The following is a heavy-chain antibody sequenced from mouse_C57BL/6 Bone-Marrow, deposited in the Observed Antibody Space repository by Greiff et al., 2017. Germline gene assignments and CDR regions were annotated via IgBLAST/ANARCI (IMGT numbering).Heavy chain of an antibody. CDR3: ARPYYSNYWYFDV. J-gene: IGHJ1*03. D-gene: IGHD2-5*01. Sequence: QVQLQQPGAELVKPGASVKMSCKASGYTFTSYWITWVKQRPGQGLEWIGDIYPGSGSTNYNEKFKSKATLTVDTASSKAYMQLSSLTSEDSAVYYCARPYYSNYWYFDVWGTGTTVTVSS. CDR2: IYPGSGST. CDR1: GYTFTSYW. V-gene: IGHV1-55*01.